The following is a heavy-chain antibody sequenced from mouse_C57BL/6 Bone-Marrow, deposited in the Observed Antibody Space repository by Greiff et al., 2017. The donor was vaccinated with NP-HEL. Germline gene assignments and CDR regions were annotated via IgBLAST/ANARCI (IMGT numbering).Heavy chain of an antibody. J-gene: IGHJ4*01. V-gene: IGHV7-3*01. CDR2: IRNKANGYTT. D-gene: IGHD2-12*01. Sequence: EVQLVESGGGLVQPGGSLSLSCAASGFTFTDYYMSWVRQPPGQALEWLGFIRNKANGYTTEYSASVKGRFTISRDNSQSILYLQMNALRAEDSATYYCARYRTTIYSPMDYWGQGTSVTVSS. CDR3: ARYRTTIYSPMDY. CDR1: GFTFTDYY.